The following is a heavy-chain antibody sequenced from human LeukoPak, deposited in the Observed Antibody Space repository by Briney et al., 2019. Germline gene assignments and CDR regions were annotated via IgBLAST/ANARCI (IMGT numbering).Heavy chain of an antibody. Sequence: GGSLRLSCAASGFTFSSYEMNWVRQAPGKGLEWVSYISSSGSTIYYADSVKGRFTISRDTAKNSLYLQMNSLRAEDTAVYYCAIVISFGDLPFDYWGQGTLVTVSS. CDR3: AIVISFGDLPFDY. J-gene: IGHJ4*02. CDR1: GFTFSSYE. CDR2: ISSSGSTI. V-gene: IGHV3-48*03. D-gene: IGHD3-10*01.